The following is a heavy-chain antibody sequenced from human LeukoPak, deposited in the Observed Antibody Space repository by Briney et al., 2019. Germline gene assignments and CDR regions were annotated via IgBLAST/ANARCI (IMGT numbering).Heavy chain of an antibody. CDR2: IYYSGST. CDR1: GGSISSSSYY. Sequence: SETLSLTCTVSGGSISSSSYYWGWIRQPPGKGLEWIGSIYYSGSTYYNPSLKSRVTISVDTSKNQFSLKLSSVTAADTAVYYCASPLIAAAGTKDYWGQGTLVTVSS. J-gene: IGHJ4*02. V-gene: IGHV4-39*01. CDR3: ASPLIAAAGTKDY. D-gene: IGHD6-13*01.